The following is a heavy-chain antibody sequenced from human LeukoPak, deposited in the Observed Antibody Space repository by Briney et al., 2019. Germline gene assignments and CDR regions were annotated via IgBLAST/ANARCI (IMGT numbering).Heavy chain of an antibody. Sequence: GWSLRLSCAASGFTFSSYAMSWVRQAPGKGLEWVSAISGSGGSTYYADSVKGRFTIYRDNSKHTLYLQMNSLRAEDTAVYYCAKDLGDIVVVVAARGLDAFDIWGQGTMVTVSS. CDR2: ISGSGGST. CDR3: AKDLGDIVVVVAARGLDAFDI. D-gene: IGHD2-15*01. CDR1: GFTFSSYA. V-gene: IGHV3-23*01. J-gene: IGHJ3*02.